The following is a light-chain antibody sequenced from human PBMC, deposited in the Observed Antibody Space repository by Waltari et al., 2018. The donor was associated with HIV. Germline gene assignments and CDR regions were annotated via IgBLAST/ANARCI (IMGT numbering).Light chain of an antibody. J-gene: IGLJ2*01. CDR3: QVWDSDSRSVV. V-gene: IGLV3-21*04. CDR1: TIGDKS. Sequence: SYVLTQPPSVSVAPGETAIIPCGGHTIGDKSLYWYQQKPGQAPLPVIQSDVERPSGVPERSSASKSGQTATLTITRVEAGDEADYFCQVWDSDSRSVVFGGGTNLTVL. CDR2: SDV.